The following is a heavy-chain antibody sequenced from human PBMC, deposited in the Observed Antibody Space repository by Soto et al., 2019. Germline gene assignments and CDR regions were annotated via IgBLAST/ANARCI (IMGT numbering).Heavy chain of an antibody. D-gene: IGHD3-10*01. Sequence: GGSLRLSCVASEFTFSSYWMHWVRQTPGKGQVWVSRLNEDGSFTSYADSVKGRFTIFRDNAKNTLYLQMNSLRAEDTAVYYCARDLSGRADVWGQGTTVTVSS. J-gene: IGHJ6*02. CDR3: ARDLSGRADV. CDR2: LNEDGSFT. CDR1: EFTFSSYW. V-gene: IGHV3-74*01.